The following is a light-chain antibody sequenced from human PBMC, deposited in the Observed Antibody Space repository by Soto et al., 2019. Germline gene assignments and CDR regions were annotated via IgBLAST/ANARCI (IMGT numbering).Light chain of an antibody. CDR3: QQRSNWSIT. CDR2: DAS. V-gene: IGKV3-11*01. CDR1: QSVSSY. Sequence: EIVLTPSPATLSLSPGDRATLSCRASQSVSSYLAWYQQKPGQAPRLLIYDASNRATGIPARFSGSGSGTDFTLTISSLEPEDFAVYYCQQRSNWSITFGQGTKVDIK. J-gene: IGKJ1*01.